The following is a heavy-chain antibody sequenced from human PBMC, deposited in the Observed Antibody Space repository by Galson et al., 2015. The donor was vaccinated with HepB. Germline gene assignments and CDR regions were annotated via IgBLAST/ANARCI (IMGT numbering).Heavy chain of an antibody. J-gene: IGHJ6*02. CDR1: GYTFTSYG. CDR2: ISAYNGNT. CDR3: ARDGDYYYGSGRYLYYGMDV. D-gene: IGHD3-10*01. V-gene: IGHV1-18*04. Sequence: SVKVSCKASGYTFTSYGISWVRQAPGQGLEWMGWISAYNGNTNYAQKLQGRVTMTTDTSTSTAYMELRSLRSDDTAVYYCARDGDYYYGSGRYLYYGMDVWGQGTTVTVSS.